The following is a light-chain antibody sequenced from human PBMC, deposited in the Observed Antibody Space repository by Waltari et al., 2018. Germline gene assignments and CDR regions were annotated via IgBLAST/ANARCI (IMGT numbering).Light chain of an antibody. CDR3: QQYNTNSPWT. CDR1: QSISSW. Sequence: DIQMTHAPSTLSASVGDRVTITCRASQSISSWLAWYQQKPGKAPKLLIYKASTLGRGIPSRFSGSGSGTEFTLTISSLQPDDFATYYCQQYNTNSPWTFGQGTKVEIK. CDR2: KAS. J-gene: IGKJ1*01. V-gene: IGKV1-5*03.